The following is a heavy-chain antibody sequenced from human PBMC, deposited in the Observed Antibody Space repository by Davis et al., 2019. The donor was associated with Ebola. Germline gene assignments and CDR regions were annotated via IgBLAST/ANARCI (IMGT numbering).Heavy chain of an antibody. D-gene: IGHD4-17*01. CDR2: IDHSDSYT. CDR3: ARHTGGQVNWYDP. V-gene: IGHV5-10-1*01. Sequence: GASLKISCKGSFSFFPNYCISWVRQMPGKGLEWMGRIDHSDSYTNYSPSFQGHVTISADKSISTAYLQWSSLKASDTAMYYCARHTGGQVNWYDPWGQGTLVTVSS. CDR1: FSFFPNYC. J-gene: IGHJ5*02.